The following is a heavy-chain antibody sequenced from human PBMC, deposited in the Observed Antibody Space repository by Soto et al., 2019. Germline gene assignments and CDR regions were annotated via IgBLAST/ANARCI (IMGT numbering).Heavy chain of an antibody. CDR1: GFTFSDYY. V-gene: IGHV3-11*01. CDR3: ASYYYYDFWSGYFDY. J-gene: IGHJ4*02. D-gene: IGHD3-3*01. Sequence: GGSLRLSCAASGFTFSDYYMSWIRQAPGKGLEGVSYISSSGSTIYYADSVKGRFTISRDNAKNSLYLQMNSLRAEDTAVYYCASYYYYDFWSGYFDYWGQGTLVTVSS. CDR2: ISSSGSTI.